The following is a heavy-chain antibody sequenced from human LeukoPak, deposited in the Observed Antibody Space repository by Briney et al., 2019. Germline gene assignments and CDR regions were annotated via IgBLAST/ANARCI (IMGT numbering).Heavy chain of an antibody. V-gene: IGHV4-59*08. CDR2: SYFIGSP. CDR1: GSISSYY. CDR3: AGVSSTVGWRSFDY. D-gene: IGHD4-23*01. J-gene: IGHJ4*02. Sequence: SETLSLTCTVDGSISSYYWSWIRQAPGKGLEWIGHSYFIGSPNYNPSLKSRVTISVDTPKNPCSLKLSSVTASDTAVYYCAGVSSTVGWRSFDYWGQGILVTVSS.